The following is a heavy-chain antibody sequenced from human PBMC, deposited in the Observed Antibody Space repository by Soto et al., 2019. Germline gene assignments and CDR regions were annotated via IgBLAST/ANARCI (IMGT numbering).Heavy chain of an antibody. V-gene: IGHV1-18*04. D-gene: IGHD4-17*01. CDR3: ERGGVYAVDR. J-gene: IGHJ5*02. CDR1: GYTFTRNS. Sequence: QIQLVQSGGELRKPGASVKVSCKTSGYTFTRNSISWVRQAPGQGLEWMGWISTNNGNTEFAQKFQGRVTLTTDTSTSTAYMELTSLRSDDTAIYYCERGGVYAVDRWGQGTLVTVSS. CDR2: ISTNNGNT.